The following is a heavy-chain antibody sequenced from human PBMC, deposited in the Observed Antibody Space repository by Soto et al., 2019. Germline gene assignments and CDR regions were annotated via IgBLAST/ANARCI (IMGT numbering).Heavy chain of an antibody. CDR3: ARVTGTTRYYYGMDV. V-gene: IGHV3-7*05. Sequence: GGSLRLSCAASGFTFSSYWMSWVRQAPGKGLEWVANIKQDGSEKYYVDSVKGRFTISRDNAKNSLYLQMNSLRAEDTAVYYCARVTGTTRYYYGMDVWGQGTTVTVSS. D-gene: IGHD1-7*01. CDR2: IKQDGSEK. CDR1: GFTFSSYW. J-gene: IGHJ6*02.